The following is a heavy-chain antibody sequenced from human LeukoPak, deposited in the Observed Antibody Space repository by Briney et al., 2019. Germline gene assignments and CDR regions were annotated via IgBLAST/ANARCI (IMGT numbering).Heavy chain of an antibody. CDR1: AFTFSSHA. D-gene: IGHD3-22*01. J-gene: IGHJ4*02. V-gene: IGHV3-23*01. CDR2: ISGSGGST. CDR3: AKGTMIVVVYYFDY. Sequence: GDSLRPSCAASAFTFSSHAISSVRQAPGKGLEWVSAISGSGGSTYYADSVKHRFTISRDNSKNTLYLQLNSLRAEDTAVYYCAKGTMIVVVYYFDYWGQGTLVTVSS.